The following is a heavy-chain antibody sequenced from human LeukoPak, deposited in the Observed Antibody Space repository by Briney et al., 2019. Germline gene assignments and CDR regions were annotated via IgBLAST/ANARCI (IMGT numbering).Heavy chain of an antibody. D-gene: IGHD3-9*01. CDR2: INPNSGGT. Sequence: GASVKVSCKASGYTFTGYYMHWVRQAPGQGLEWMGRINPNSGGTNYAQKFQGRVTMTRDTSISTAYMELSRLRSDDTAVYYCARGYDILTGYFDAFDIWGQGTMVTVSS. J-gene: IGHJ3*02. CDR3: ARGYDILTGYFDAFDI. V-gene: IGHV1-2*06. CDR1: GYTFTGYY.